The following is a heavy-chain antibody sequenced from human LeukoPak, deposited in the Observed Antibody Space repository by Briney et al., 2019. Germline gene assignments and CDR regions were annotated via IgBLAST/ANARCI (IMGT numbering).Heavy chain of an antibody. Sequence: ASVKVSCKASGYTFTSYDINGVRQATGQGLEWMGWMNPNSGNTGYAQKFQGRVTMTRNTSINTAYMELSSLRSEDTAVYYCARDGSGSGSYLSWFDPWGQGTLVTVSS. D-gene: IGHD3-10*01. V-gene: IGHV1-8*01. CDR3: ARDGSGSGSYLSWFDP. CDR2: MNPNSGNT. J-gene: IGHJ5*02. CDR1: GYTFTSYD.